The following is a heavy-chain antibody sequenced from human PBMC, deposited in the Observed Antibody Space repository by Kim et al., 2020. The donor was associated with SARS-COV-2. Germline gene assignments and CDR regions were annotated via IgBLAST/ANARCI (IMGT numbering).Heavy chain of an antibody. CDR3: ASPLGY. Sequence: SETLSLICTVSGGSITSDYWSWIRQPAGKGLEWIGRIYTSGTTNYNPSLKSRVTMSVDTSKNQISLRLTSVTAADTAVYYCASPLGYWGQGTLVTVSS. V-gene: IGHV4-4*07. CDR2: IYTSGTT. J-gene: IGHJ4*02. CDR1: GGSITSDY.